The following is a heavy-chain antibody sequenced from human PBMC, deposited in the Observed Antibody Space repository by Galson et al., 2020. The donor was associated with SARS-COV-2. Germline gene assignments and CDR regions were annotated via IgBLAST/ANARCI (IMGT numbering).Heavy chain of an antibody. Sequence: KIGESLKTSCKGSGYSFTDSWIGWVRPMPGKGLEWMGIIYPGDSAIRDSPSFQGQVTISADKSISTAYLQWSSLKASDTAIYYCARRFTTVTTYDVFDMWGQGTMVTVSS. J-gene: IGHJ3*02. D-gene: IGHD4-17*01. CDR2: IYPGDSAI. V-gene: IGHV5-51*01. CDR3: ARRFTTVTTYDVFDM. CDR1: GYSFTDSW.